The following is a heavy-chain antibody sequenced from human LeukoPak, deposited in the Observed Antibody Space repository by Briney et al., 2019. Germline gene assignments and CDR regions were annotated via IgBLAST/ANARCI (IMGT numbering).Heavy chain of an antibody. J-gene: IGHJ1*01. Sequence: SETLSLTCAVYGGSFSGYYWSWIRQPPGKGLEWIGEINHSGSTNYNPSLKGRVTISVDTSKNQFSLKLSSVTAADTAVYYCARGPIVVVPAATRPFQRWGQGTLVTVSS. CDR2: INHSGST. D-gene: IGHD2-2*01. CDR1: GGSFSGYY. V-gene: IGHV4-34*01. CDR3: ARGPIVVVPAATRPFQR.